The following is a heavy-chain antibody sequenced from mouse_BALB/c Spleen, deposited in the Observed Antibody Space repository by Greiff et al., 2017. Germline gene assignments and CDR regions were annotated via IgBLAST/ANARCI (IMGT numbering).Heavy chain of an antibody. CDR2: INSNGGST. V-gene: IGHV5-6-3*01. Sequence: DVKLVESGGGLVQPGGSLKLSCAASGFTFSSYGMSWVRQTPDKRLELVATINSNGGSTYYPDSVKGRFTISRDNAKNTLYLQMSSLKSEDTAMYYCARDPTGTWFAYWGQGTLVTVSA. J-gene: IGHJ3*01. CDR1: GFTFSSYG. CDR3: ARDPTGTWFAY. D-gene: IGHD4-1*02.